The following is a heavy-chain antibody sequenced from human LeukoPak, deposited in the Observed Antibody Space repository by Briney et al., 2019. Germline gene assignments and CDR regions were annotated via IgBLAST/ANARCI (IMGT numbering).Heavy chain of an antibody. D-gene: IGHD5-12*01. Sequence: ASVKVSCKASGYTFTSYAMHWVRQAPGQRREWMGWINAGNGNTKYSQEFQGRLTITRDTSANIVYMDLSSLRSEDMAVYYCARGRWVATNQAYYFDDWGQGTLVTVSS. CDR1: GYTFTSYA. V-gene: IGHV1-3*03. CDR3: ARGRWVATNQAYYFDD. J-gene: IGHJ4*02. CDR2: INAGNGNT.